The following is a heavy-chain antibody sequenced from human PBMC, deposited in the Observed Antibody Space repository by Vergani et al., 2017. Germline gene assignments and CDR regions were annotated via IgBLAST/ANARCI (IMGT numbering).Heavy chain of an antibody. D-gene: IGHD3-10*01. J-gene: IGHJ4*02. Sequence: EVQLLESGGGLVQPGGSLRLTCAASEFTFSNYAMNWVRQAPGKGLEWVSGISGSGVSAYYTDSVKGRFTISRDNSKNMLFLQMNNLRTEDTAIYYCAKQNFVSGNNLFDYWGKGTLVTVSS. CDR2: ISGSGVSA. V-gene: IGHV3-23*01. CDR3: AKQNFVSGNNLFDY. CDR1: EFTFSNYA.